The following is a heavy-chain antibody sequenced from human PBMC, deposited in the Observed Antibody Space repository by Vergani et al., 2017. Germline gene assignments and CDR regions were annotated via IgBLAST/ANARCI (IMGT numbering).Heavy chain of an antibody. CDR3: ATASGSSCYYSHNWFDP. D-gene: IGHD3-22*01. Sequence: QVQLVQAGAEVKKPGASVKVSCKVSGYPLTELSMHWVRQAPGKGLEWMGGFEPEDGETIYAKKFQGRVTMTEDTSTDTAYMELSSLRSEDTAVYYCATASGSSCYYSHNWFDPWGEGTLVTVSS. V-gene: IGHV1-24*01. CDR2: FEPEDGET. J-gene: IGHJ5*02. CDR1: GYPLTELS.